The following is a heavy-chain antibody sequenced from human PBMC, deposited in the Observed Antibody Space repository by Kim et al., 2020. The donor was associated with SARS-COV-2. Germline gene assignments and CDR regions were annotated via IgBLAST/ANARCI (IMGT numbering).Heavy chain of an antibody. J-gene: IGHJ4*02. CDR1: GYIFSSFG. CDR3: ARTNGHDY. CDR2: INTKNGDT. D-gene: IGHD2-8*01. Sequence: ASVKVSCKASGYIFSSFGISWVRQAPGQGLEWMGWINTKNGDTTYEQKLQDRVTLTTETSTRTVYMELRSLTSDDTAVYYCARTNGHDYWGQGTLVTVSS. V-gene: IGHV1-18*04.